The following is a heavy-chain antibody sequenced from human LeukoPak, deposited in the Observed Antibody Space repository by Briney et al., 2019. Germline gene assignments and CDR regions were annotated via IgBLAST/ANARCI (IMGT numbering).Heavy chain of an antibody. CDR3: ASDVVVVAATQEVDV. V-gene: IGHV3-21*01. Sequence: GGSLRLSCAPSGFIFSIYSINWVRPAPGKGREWGSSISSSNSYIYYADSVKGLFTISRDNANNSLYLQISSLRAEDTAVYYCASDVVVVAATQEVDVWGQGTTVTVS. CDR2: ISSSNSYI. J-gene: IGHJ6*02. D-gene: IGHD2-15*01. CDR1: GFIFSIYS.